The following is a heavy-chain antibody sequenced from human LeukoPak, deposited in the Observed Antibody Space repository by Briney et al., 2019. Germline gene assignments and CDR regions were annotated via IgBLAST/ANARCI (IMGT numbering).Heavy chain of an antibody. V-gene: IGHV4-39*01. D-gene: IGHD3-3*01. CDR3: VRSPRSNYDFWSGYHFDY. CDR2: IYYSGST. J-gene: IGHJ4*02. CDR1: GGSISSSSYY. Sequence: SETLSLTCTVSGGSISSSSYYWGWIRQPPGKGLEWIGSIYYSGSTYYNPSLKSRVTISVDTSQNQFSLRLSSVTAADTAVYYCVRSPRSNYDFWSGYHFDYRGQGTLVTVSS.